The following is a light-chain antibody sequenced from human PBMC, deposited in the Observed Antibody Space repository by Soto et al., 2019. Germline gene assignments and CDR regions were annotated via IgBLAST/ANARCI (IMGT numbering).Light chain of an antibody. J-gene: IGKJ4*01. V-gene: IGKV3-20*01. CDR3: PQYGSSPWT. CDR2: GAS. Sequence: EIVLTQSPGTLSLSPGERATLSCRASQSVSSNYLAWYQQKPGQAPRLLIYGASSRATGIPDRFSGNGSGTDFTLTISRLEPEDFAVYYCPQYGSSPWTFGGGTKVEIK. CDR1: QSVSSNY.